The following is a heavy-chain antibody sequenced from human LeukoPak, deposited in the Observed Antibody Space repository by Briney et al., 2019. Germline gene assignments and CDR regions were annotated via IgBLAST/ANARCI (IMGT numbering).Heavy chain of an antibody. D-gene: IGHD3-3*01. CDR3: ARDLSLVTIFGVVIDKYFDY. J-gene: IGHJ4*02. V-gene: IGHV3-11*04. Sequence: GGSLTLSCAASAFTCSDYYMSWIRQAPGKGLEWVSYISSSGSTIYYADSVKGRFTISRDNAKNSLYLQMNSLRAEDTAVYYCARDLSLVTIFGVVIDKYFDYWGQGTLVSVSS. CDR2: ISSSGSTI. CDR1: AFTCSDYY.